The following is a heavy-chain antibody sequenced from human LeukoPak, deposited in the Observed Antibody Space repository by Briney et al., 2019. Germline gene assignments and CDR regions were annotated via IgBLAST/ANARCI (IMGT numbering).Heavy chain of an antibody. CDR1: GGTFSSYA. Sequence: GSSVKVSCKASGGTFSSYAISWVRQAPGQGLEWMGRIIPILGIANYAQKFQGRVTITADKSTSTAYMELSSLRSEATAVYYCARDRQQLGDFDYWGQGTLVTVSS. V-gene: IGHV1-69*04. D-gene: IGHD6-13*01. CDR2: IIPILGIA. J-gene: IGHJ4*02. CDR3: ARDRQQLGDFDY.